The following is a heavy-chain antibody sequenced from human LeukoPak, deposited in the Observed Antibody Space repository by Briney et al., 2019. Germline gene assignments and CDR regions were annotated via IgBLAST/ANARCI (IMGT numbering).Heavy chain of an antibody. D-gene: IGHD3-22*01. J-gene: IGHJ4*02. V-gene: IGHV3-21*01. CDR3: ARGREYYYDSSVYFDY. Sequence: GGSLRLSCAASGFTFNNYAMTWVRQAPGKGLEWVSSIAGVSTSKYYADSIKGRFTISRDNAKNSLYLQMNSLRAEDTAMYFCARGREYYYDSSVYFDYLGQGTLVTVSS. CDR1: GFTFNNYA. CDR2: IAGVSTSK.